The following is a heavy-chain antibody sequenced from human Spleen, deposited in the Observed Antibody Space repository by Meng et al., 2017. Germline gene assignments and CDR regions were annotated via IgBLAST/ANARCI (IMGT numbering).Heavy chain of an antibody. D-gene: IGHD4-11*01. CDR3: ARGPTTMAHDFDY. CDR2: INHSGCT. V-gene: IGHV4-34*01. J-gene: IGHJ4*02. CDR1: GVSFSDYY. Sequence: VQLQQWGAGLLKPSETLALTCVASGVSFSDYYWSWIRQPPGKGLEWIGEINHSGCTNYNPSLESRATNTADTSQNNLSLKLRSVTAADSAVYYCARGPTTMAHDFDYWGQGTLVTVSS.